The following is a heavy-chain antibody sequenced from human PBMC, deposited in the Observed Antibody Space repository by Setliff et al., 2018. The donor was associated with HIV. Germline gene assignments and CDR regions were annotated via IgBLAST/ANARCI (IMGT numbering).Heavy chain of an antibody. Sequence: SETLSLTCTVSGGSISSNNDHWGWIRQPPGKGLEWIGSISHSGNTYHNPSLQSRVTISLDMSKSQFSLKLRSMSAADTAVYYYARDPHYFDTSGYYSYFYFDFWGQGMLVTVSS. CDR3: ARDPHYFDTSGYYSYFYFDF. J-gene: IGHJ4*02. CDR1: GGSISSNNDH. D-gene: IGHD3-22*01. CDR2: ISHSGNT. V-gene: IGHV4-39*07.